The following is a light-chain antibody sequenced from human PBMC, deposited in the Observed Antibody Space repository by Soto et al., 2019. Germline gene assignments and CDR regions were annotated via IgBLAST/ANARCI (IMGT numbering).Light chain of an antibody. CDR3: QQYGSSVRT. CDR1: QSLSSNY. CDR2: GAS. Sequence: EIVLTQPPGTLSLSPGERATLSCRASQSLSSNYLAWYQQKPGQALRLLIYGASSRATGIPDRFSGSGSGTDFTLTISRLEPEDFAVYYCQQYGSSVRTFGQGTKLEIK. V-gene: IGKV3-20*01. J-gene: IGKJ2*01.